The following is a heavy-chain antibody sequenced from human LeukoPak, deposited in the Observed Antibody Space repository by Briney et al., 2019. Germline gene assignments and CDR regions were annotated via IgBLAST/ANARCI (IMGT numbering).Heavy chain of an antibody. D-gene: IGHD3-22*01. CDR2: TYYRSKWSN. CDR3: ARYYYDSRGYYYYYFDY. V-gene: IGHV6-1*01. CDR1: GDSVSSNSAA. J-gene: IGHJ4*02. Sequence: SQNLSLTCAISGDSVSSNSAAWNWIRQSPSRGLEWLGRTYYRSKWSNDYAVSVKSRITINPDTSRNQFSLQLNSVTPEDTAVYYCARYYYDSRGYYYYYFDYWGQGTLVTASS.